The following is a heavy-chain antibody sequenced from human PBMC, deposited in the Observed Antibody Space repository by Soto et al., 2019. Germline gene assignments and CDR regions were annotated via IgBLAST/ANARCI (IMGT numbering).Heavy chain of an antibody. Sequence: SETLSLTCAVYGGSFSGYYWTWIRQPPGTGLEWIGEINHSGSTNYNPSLKSRVTISVDTSKNQFSLKLSSVTAADTAVYYCARQTDSYYTFDAFDIWGQGTMVTVSS. CDR2: INHSGST. D-gene: IGHD3-22*01. CDR3: ARQTDSYYTFDAFDI. V-gene: IGHV4-34*01. CDR1: GGSFSGYY. J-gene: IGHJ3*02.